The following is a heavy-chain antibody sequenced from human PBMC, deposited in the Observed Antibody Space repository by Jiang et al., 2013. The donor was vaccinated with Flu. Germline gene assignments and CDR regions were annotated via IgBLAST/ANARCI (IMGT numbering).Heavy chain of an antibody. CDR1: GGTFSSYA. V-gene: IGHV1-18*01. CDR2: ISPYNGYT. D-gene: IGHD2-8*02. J-gene: IGHJ4*02. CDR3: TRVSGGAPVYHFDY. Sequence: GAEVKKPGSSVKVSCKASGGTFSSYAISWVRQAPGQGLEWMGWISPYNGYTNYAQNLQGRVTLTIDTSTSVAYMELRSLRSDDTAIYYCTRVSGGAPVYHFDYWGQGAQVTVSS.